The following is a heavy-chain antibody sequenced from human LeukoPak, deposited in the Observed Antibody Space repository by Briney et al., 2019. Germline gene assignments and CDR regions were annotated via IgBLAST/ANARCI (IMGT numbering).Heavy chain of an antibody. D-gene: IGHD5-24*01. J-gene: IGHJ4*02. CDR2: ISGSGGST. V-gene: IGHV3-23*01. CDR1: GFTFSSYA. CDR3: AKKIEMATISHFDY. Sequence: GGSLRLSCAASGFTFSSYAMGWVRQAPGKGLEWVSAISGSGGSTYYADSVKGRFTISRDNSKNTLYLQMNSLRAEDTAVYYCAKKIEMATISHFDYWGQGTLVTVSS.